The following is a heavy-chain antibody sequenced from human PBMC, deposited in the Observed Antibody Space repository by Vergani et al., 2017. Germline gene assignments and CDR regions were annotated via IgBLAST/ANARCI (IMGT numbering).Heavy chain of an antibody. J-gene: IGHJ4*02. CDR1: GFTFSSYG. V-gene: IGHV3-30*03. CDR3: VRFEGYN. Sequence: QVQLVESGGGVVQPGRSLRLSCAASGFTFSSYGMHWVRQAPGKGLEWVAVISYDGSNKYYADSVKGRFTISRDNSKNTLYLQMNSLRAEDTAVYYCVRFEGYNWGQGTLVTVSS. CDR2: ISYDGSNK. D-gene: IGHD2-2*02.